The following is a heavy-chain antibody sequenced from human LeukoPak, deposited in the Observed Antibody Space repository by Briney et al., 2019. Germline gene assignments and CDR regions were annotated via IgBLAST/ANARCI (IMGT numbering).Heavy chain of an antibody. CDR3: ASSSGYNFDFDY. V-gene: IGHV1-8*01. CDR1: GYTFTSYD. Sequence: VSVKVSCKASGYTFTSYDINWVRQATGQGLEWMGWMNPNSGNTGYAQKFQGRATMTRNTSISTAYMELSSLRSEDTAVYYCASSSGYNFDFDYWGQGTLVTVSS. D-gene: IGHD5-12*01. J-gene: IGHJ4*02. CDR2: MNPNSGNT.